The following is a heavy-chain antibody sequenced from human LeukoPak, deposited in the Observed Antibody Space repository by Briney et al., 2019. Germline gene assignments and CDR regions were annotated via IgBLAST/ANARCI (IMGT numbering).Heavy chain of an antibody. D-gene: IGHD3-10*01. Sequence: SETLSLTCTVSGGSISSSSYYWGWIRQPPGKGLEWIGSIYHSGSTYYNPSLKSRVTISVDTSKNQFSLKLSSVTAADTAVYYCARVWWFGELWPIQNWFDPWGQGTLVTVSS. CDR3: ARVWWFGELWPIQNWFDP. J-gene: IGHJ5*02. CDR2: IYHSGST. V-gene: IGHV4-39*07. CDR1: GGSISSSSYY.